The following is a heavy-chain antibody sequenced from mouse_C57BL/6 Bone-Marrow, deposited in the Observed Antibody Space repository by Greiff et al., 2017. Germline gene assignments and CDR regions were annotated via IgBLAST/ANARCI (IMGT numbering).Heavy chain of an antibody. CDR1: GYAFSSSW. CDR2: IYPGDGDT. J-gene: IGHJ2*01. CDR3: AKERAAQAPHYFDY. D-gene: IGHD3-2*02. Sequence: VQLQQSGPELVKPGASVKISCKASGYAFSSSWMNWVKQRPGKGLEWIGRIYPGDGDTNYNGKFKGKATLTADKSSSTAYMQLSSLTSEDSAVYFCAKERAAQAPHYFDYWGQGTTLTVSS. V-gene: IGHV1-82*01.